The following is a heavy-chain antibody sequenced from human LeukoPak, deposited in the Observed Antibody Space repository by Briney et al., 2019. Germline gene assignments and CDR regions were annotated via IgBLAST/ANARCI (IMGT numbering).Heavy chain of an antibody. CDR1: GFTFSDYY. Sequence: PGGSLRLSCASSGFTFSDYYMSWTRQAPGKGLEWVSHISGSSTYTNYADSVKGRFTISRDNANNSLYLQMNSLTAEDTAVFYCARVGSRGYYFDYWGQGTLVSVSS. D-gene: IGHD1-26*01. CDR3: ARVGSRGYYFDY. CDR2: ISGSSTYT. V-gene: IGHV3-11*06. J-gene: IGHJ4*02.